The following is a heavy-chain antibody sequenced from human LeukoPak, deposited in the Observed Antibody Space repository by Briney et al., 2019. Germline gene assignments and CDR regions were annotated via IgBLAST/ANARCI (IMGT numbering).Heavy chain of an antibody. V-gene: IGHV3-11*01. CDR2: ISSSGSTI. CDR1: GFTFSDYY. CDR3: ARDDSRYYYGSGLV. Sequence: KAGGSLRLSCAASGFTFSDYYMSWIRQAPGEGLGCVSYISSSGSTISYADSVKGPFTISRDNAKNSMYLQMNSLRAEDTAVYYCARDDSRYYYGSGLVWGQGTLVTVSS. J-gene: IGHJ4*02. D-gene: IGHD3-10*01.